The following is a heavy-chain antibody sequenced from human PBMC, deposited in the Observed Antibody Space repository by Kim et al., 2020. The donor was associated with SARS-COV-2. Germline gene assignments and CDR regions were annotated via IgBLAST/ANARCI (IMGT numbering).Heavy chain of an antibody. V-gene: IGHV3-11*01. CDR3: ARDPPYYDILTGYQRLYYFDY. CDR2: ISSSGSTI. Sequence: GGSLRLSCAASGFTFSDYYMSWIRQAPGKGLEWVPYISSSGSTIYYADSVKGRFTISRDNAKNSLYLQMNSLRAEDTAVYYCARDPPYYDILTGYQRLYYFDYWGQGTLVTVSS. CDR1: GFTFSDYY. J-gene: IGHJ4*02. D-gene: IGHD3-9*01.